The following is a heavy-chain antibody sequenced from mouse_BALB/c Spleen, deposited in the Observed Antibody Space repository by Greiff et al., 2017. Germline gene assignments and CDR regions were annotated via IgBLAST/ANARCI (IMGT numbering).Heavy chain of an antibody. J-gene: IGHJ3*01. V-gene: IGHV1S137*01. CDR1: GYTFTDYA. D-gene: IGHD1-1*01. Sequence: VQLQQSGAELVRPGVSVKISCKGSGYTFTDYAMHWVKQSHAKSLEWIGVISTYYGDASYTQKFKGKATMTVDKSSSTAYMELARLTSEDSAIYYCARDYGSSLFAYWGQGTLVTVSA. CDR2: ISTYYGDA. CDR3: ARDYGSSLFAY.